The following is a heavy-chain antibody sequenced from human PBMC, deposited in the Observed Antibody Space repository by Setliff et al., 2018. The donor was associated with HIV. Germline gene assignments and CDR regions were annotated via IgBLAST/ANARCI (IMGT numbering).Heavy chain of an antibody. D-gene: IGHD1-1*01. CDR1: GYAFTSNY. V-gene: IGHV1-46*01. CDR2: IYPSNGDT. CDR3: TKRTMPTGGFQH. J-gene: IGHJ1*01. Sequence: SVTVSCKASGYAFTSNYIHWVRQAPGQGLEWMALIYPSNGDTTYAQSFQGRVTMTLDTSTSTVYMELSSLRAEDTAVYYCTKRTMPTGGFQHWGQGTLVTVSS.